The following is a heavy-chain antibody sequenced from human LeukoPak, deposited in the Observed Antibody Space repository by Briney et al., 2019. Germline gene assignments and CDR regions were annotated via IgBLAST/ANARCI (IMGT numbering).Heavy chain of an antibody. J-gene: IGHJ4*02. D-gene: IGHD4-17*01. V-gene: IGHV3-21*01. Sequence: GGSLRLSCAASGFTFSSYSMNWVRQAPGKGLEWVSSISSSSSYIYYADSVKGRFTISRDNAKNSLYLQMNSLRAEDTAVYYCARDLGIAVTGFDYWGQGTLVTVSS. CDR2: ISSSSSYI. CDR3: ARDLGIAVTGFDY. CDR1: GFTFSSYS.